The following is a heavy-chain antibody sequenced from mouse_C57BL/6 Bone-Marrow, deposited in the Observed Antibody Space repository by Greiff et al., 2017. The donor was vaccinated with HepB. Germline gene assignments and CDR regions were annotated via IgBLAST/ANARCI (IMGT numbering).Heavy chain of an antibody. CDR3: ARSGDYGYFFYYAMDY. D-gene: IGHD2-2*01. CDR1: GFNIKDYY. Sequence: EVKLQESGAELVKPGASVKLSCTASGFNIKDYYMHWVKQRTEQGLEWIGRIDPEDGETKYAPKFQGKATITADTSSNTAYLQLSSLTSEDTAVYFCARSGDYGYFFYYAMDYWGQGTSVTVSS. CDR2: IDPEDGET. V-gene: IGHV14-2*01. J-gene: IGHJ4*01.